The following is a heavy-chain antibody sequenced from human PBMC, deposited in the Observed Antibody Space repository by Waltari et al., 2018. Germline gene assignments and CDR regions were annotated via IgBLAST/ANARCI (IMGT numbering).Heavy chain of an antibody. CDR3: ARNSSGWSFDS. D-gene: IGHD6-19*01. J-gene: IGHJ4*02. CDR2: MWHGGST. V-gene: IGHV4-38-2*02. CDR1: GDSISSNYY. Sequence: QVQLQESGPGLVKPSETLSVTCTVSGDSISSNYYWGWIRQPPGKGLEWIGTMWHGGSTYYTPSLKSRVSISMDTSKNQFSLKLNSVTAADTAVYYCARNSSGWSFDSWGLGTLVTVSS.